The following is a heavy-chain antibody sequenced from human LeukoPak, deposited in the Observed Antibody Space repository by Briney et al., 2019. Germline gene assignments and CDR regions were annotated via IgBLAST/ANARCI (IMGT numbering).Heavy chain of an antibody. D-gene: IGHD3-10*01. CDR3: ARGPRITLIQGGQWYCYMDV. CDR2: INPSGGST. J-gene: IGHJ6*03. Sequence: VASVKVSCKASGYTFTSYYIHWVRQAPGQGLEWMGLINPSGGSTNYAQKFQGRGTMTRDTSTSTVYMELSSLRSEGTAVYYCARGPRITLIQGGQWYCYMDVWGKGTTVTISS. CDR1: GYTFTSYY. V-gene: IGHV1-46*01.